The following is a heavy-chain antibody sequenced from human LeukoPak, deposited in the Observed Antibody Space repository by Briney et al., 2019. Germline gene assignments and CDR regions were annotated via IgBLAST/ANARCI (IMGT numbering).Heavy chain of an antibody. CDR3: ARHGNEALDY. CDR1: GGSISSGDYY. V-gene: IGHV4-30-4*01. J-gene: IGHJ4*02. CDR2: IYYSGST. Sequence: KTSETLSLTCTVSGGSISSGDYYWSWIRQPPGKGLEWIGYIYYSGSTNYNPSLKSRVTISVDTAKNQFSLKVNSVTAADTAVYYCARHGNEALDYWGQGTLVTVSS. D-gene: IGHD4-23*01.